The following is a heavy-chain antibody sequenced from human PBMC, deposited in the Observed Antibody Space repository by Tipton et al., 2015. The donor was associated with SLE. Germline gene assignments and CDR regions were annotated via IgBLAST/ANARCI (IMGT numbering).Heavy chain of an antibody. V-gene: IGHV3-7*01. Sequence: SLRLSCAASGFTFSIYGMHWVRQKPGKGLEWVANIKQDGSDKFYVDSVKGRFTISRDNAKNSLYLQMNSLRAEDTALYYCARETSSGAFDYWGQGTLVTVSS. CDR3: ARETSSGAFDY. CDR2: IKQDGSDK. D-gene: IGHD2-8*02. CDR1: GFTFSIYG. J-gene: IGHJ4*02.